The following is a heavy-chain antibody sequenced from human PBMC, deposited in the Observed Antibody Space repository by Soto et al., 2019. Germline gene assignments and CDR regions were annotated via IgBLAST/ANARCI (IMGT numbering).Heavy chain of an antibody. CDR3: ARHLAAGDS. CDR1: GYTFTSYY. Sequence: QVQLAQSGAEVKKPGASVRVSCKASGYTFTSYYIHWVRQAPGQGLEWMAIVNPTGGSTNYAQKFQGRVTVTFDTSTSTVFMGLNSLRYEDTAVYYCARHLAAGDSWGQGTLVTVSS. D-gene: IGHD6-25*01. CDR2: VNPTGGST. J-gene: IGHJ4*02. V-gene: IGHV1-46*03.